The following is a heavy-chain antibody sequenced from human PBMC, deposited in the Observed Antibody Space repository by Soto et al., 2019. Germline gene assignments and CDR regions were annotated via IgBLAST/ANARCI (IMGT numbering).Heavy chain of an antibody. Sequence: GGSLRLSCAASGFTFATYAMSWVRQAPGKGLEWVSGIIGNGGITYHAESVKGRFTISRDNSKNTLFLQMNSLRAEDTAVYYCARGSSDTIIVPGGDPCGKETLVTLSS. CDR3: ARGSSDTIIVPGGDP. D-gene: IGHD3-22*01. V-gene: IGHV3-23*01. J-gene: IGHJ5*02. CDR2: IIGNGGIT. CDR1: GFTFATYA.